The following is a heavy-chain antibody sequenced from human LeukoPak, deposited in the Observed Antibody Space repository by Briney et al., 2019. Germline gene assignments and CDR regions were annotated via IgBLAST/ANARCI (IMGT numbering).Heavy chain of an antibody. Sequence: PGGSLRLSCAASGFTVSSNYMSWVRQAPGKGLEWVSIIYSGGSTYYADSVKGRFTISRDNSKNTLYLQMNSLRAEDTAVYYCARDPYYSGSSFDYWGQGTLVTVSS. D-gene: IGHD1-26*01. CDR1: GFTVSSNY. CDR2: IYSGGST. CDR3: ARDPYYSGSSFDY. V-gene: IGHV3-53*01. J-gene: IGHJ4*02.